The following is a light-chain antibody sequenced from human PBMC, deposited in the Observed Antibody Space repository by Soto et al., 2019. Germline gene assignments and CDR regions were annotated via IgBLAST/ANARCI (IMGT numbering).Light chain of an antibody. CDR3: MQSTQLPPT. V-gene: IGKV2D-29*02. CDR1: QSLLHITGETF. J-gene: IGKJ5*01. CDR2: EVS. Sequence: DVAMTQTPLSLSVAPGQPASISCKSCQSLLHITGETFLFWYLXKQGQSPQVXIYEVSTRVSGVPDRFSGSVSGTDLTLELSRVETDDFGIYDGMQSTQLPPTFGQGTRRDI.